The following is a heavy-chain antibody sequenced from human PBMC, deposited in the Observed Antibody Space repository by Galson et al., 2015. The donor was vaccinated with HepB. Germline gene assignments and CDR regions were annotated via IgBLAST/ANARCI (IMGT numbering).Heavy chain of an antibody. CDR1: GFTYNNYW. V-gene: IGHV3-7*03. D-gene: IGHD5-18*01. Sequence: SLRLSCAVSGFTYNNYWMSWVRQAPGRGLEWVANIKQDGSEKYYVDSVEGRFTVSRDNAKKTLYLDMNALSVDDTAVYYCARGWDTDVTSNFDYWGQGALVTVSS. J-gene: IGHJ4*02. CDR3: ARGWDTDVTSNFDY. CDR2: IKQDGSEK.